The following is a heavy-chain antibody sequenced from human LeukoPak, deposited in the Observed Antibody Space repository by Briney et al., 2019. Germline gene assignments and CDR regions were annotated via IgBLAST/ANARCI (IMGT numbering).Heavy chain of an antibody. CDR3: ARELVRERGNNWFDP. Sequence: SETLSLTCTVSGGSISSYYWSWIRQPPGKGLEWIGYIYYSGSTNYNPSLKSRVTISVDTSKNQFSLKLSSVTAADTAVYHCARELVRERGNNWFDPWGQGTLVTVSS. D-gene: IGHD2/OR15-2a*01. J-gene: IGHJ5*02. CDR1: GGSISSYY. CDR2: IYYSGST. V-gene: IGHV4-59*01.